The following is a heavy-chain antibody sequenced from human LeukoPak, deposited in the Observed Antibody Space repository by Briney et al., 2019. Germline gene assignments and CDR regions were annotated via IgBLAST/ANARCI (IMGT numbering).Heavy chain of an antibody. CDR1: GGPFSGYY. CDR2: INHSGST. CDR3: ARGLGYCTNGVCDDPASGSGEFDY. D-gene: IGHD2-8*01. V-gene: IGHV4-34*01. J-gene: IGHJ4*02. Sequence: SETLSLTCAVYGGPFSGYYWSWIRQPPGKGLEWIGEINHSGSTNYNPSLKSRVTISVDTSKNQFSLKLSSVTAADTAVYYCARGLGYCTNGVCDDPASGSGEFDYWGQGTLVTVSS.